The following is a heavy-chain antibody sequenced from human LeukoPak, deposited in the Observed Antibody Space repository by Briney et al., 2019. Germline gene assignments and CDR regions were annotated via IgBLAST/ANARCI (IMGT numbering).Heavy chain of an antibody. V-gene: IGHV4-61*01. J-gene: IGHJ3*02. CDR3: ARDPGCSGGSCYSFPAFDI. CDR2: IYYSGST. D-gene: IGHD2-15*01. CDR1: GGSIISSSYY. Sequence: PSETLSLTCTVSGGSIISSSYYWGWIRQPPGKGLEWIGYIYYSGSTNYNPSLKSRVTISVDTSKNQFSLKLSSVTAADTAVYYCARDPGCSGGSCYSFPAFDIWGQGTMVTVSS.